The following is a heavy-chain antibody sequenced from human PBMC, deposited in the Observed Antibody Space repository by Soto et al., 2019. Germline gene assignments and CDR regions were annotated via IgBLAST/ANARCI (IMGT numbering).Heavy chain of an antibody. V-gene: IGHV3-30-3*01. Sequence: HPGGSLRLSCAASGFTFSSYAMHWVRQAPGKGLEWVAVISYDGSNKYYADSVKGRFTISRDNSKNTLYRQMNSLRGEDTAVYYCARDPGIAAAGRYYYYYGMDVWGQGTTVTVSS. CDR3: ARDPGIAAAGRYYYYYGMDV. D-gene: IGHD6-13*01. CDR1: GFTFSSYA. J-gene: IGHJ6*02. CDR2: ISYDGSNK.